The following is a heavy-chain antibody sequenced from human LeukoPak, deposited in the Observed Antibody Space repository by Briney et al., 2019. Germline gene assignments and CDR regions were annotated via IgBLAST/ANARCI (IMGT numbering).Heavy chain of an antibody. CDR1: GFSFISYG. Sequence: GGSLRLSCAASGFSFISYGMHWVRQAPGKGLEWVSIIIASSGATFYADSVKGRFTISRDNSKNTLYLQMNSLSVADTAVYYCAKGGYDYVEVAYFDFWGQGALVTVSS. V-gene: IGHV3-23*01. D-gene: IGHD5-12*01. J-gene: IGHJ4*02. CDR3: AKGGYDYVEVAYFDF. CDR2: IIASSGAT.